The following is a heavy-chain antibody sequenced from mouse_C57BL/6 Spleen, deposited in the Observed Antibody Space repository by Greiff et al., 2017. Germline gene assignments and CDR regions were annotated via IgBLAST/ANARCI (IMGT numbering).Heavy chain of an antibody. D-gene: IGHD3-2*02. V-gene: IGHV14-2*01. J-gene: IGHJ4*01. CDR1: GFNIKDYY. Sequence: EVQLQQSGAELVKPGASVKLSCTASGFNIKDYYMHWVKQRTEQGLEWIGRIEPEDGETKYAPKFQGKATITADTSSNTAYLQHSSLTSEDTAVYYCARYGRQLRLRYAMDYWGQGTSVTVSS. CDR3: ARYGRQLRLRYAMDY. CDR2: IEPEDGET.